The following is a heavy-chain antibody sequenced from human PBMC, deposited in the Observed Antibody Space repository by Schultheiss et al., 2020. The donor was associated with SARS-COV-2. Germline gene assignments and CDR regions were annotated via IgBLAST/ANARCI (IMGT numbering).Heavy chain of an antibody. CDR1: GFTFDDYA. CDR2: IKQDGSEK. J-gene: IGHJ4*02. Sequence: GGSLRLSCAASGFTFDDYAMHWVRQAPGKGLEWVANIKQDGSEKYYVDSVKGRFTISRDNAKNSLYLQMNSLRAEDTAVYYCARGGGSNWVFGDWGQGILVTVSS. CDR3: ARGGGSNWVFGD. D-gene: IGHD6-13*01. V-gene: IGHV3-7*01.